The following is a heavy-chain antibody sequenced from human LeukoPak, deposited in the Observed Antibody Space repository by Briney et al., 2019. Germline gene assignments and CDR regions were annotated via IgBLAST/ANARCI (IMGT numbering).Heavy chain of an antibody. D-gene: IGHD6-13*01. CDR3: AHYSEQQLALDY. CDR2: IYSGGST. J-gene: IGHJ4*02. CDR1: GFTVSSKY. V-gene: IGHV3-53*01. Sequence: GGSLRLSCAASGFTVSSKYMSWVRQAPGKGLEWVSVIYSGGSTYYADSVKGRFTISRDNSKNTLYLQMNSLRAEDTAVYYCAHYSEQQLALDYWGQGTLVTVSS.